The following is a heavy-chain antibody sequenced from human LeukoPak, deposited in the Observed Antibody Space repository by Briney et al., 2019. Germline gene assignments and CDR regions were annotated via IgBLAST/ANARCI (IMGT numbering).Heavy chain of an antibody. Sequence: GGSLRLSCAASGFTFSSYGMHWVRQAPGKGLEWVAVISYDGSNKYYADSVKGRFTISRDNSKNTLYLQMNGLRAEDTAVYYCAKDSSLNYWGQGTLVTVSS. CDR2: ISYDGSNK. CDR1: GFTFSSYG. V-gene: IGHV3-30*18. CDR3: AKDSSLNY. J-gene: IGHJ4*02.